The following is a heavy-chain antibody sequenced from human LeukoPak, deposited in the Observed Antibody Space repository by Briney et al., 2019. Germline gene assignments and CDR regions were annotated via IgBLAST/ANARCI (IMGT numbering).Heavy chain of an antibody. CDR1: GYSISNDYY. D-gene: IGHD1-1*01. CDR2: IYHSEGS. J-gene: IGHJ5*02. Sequence: SGTLSLTCVVSGYSISNDYYWGWIRQPPGKGLEWIGNIYHSEGSYYNPSLKSRVTILVDTSKNQFSLKLSSVTAADTAVYYCAKAGTTGIHHWFDPWGQGNLVTVSS. V-gene: IGHV4-38-2*01. CDR3: AKAGTTGIHHWFDP.